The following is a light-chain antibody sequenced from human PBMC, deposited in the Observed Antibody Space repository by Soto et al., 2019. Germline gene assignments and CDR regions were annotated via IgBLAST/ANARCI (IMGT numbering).Light chain of an antibody. J-gene: IGKJ1*01. V-gene: IGKV3-15*01. CDR3: LQYNDWPRT. Sequence: EIVMTQSPATLSVSPGERATLSCRASQSVSNNLAWYQQKPGQAPRLLIYGASTRATGVPARFSGSGSGTEFTLTISSLQSEDFAVYYCLQYNDWPRTFGQGTKVEI. CDR2: GAS. CDR1: QSVSNN.